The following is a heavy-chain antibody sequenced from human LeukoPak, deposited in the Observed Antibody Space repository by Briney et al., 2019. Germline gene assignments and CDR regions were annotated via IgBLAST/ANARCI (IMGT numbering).Heavy chain of an antibody. D-gene: IGHD5-18*01. CDR3: AVNDGYALDY. CDR2: IKQGGSDK. Sequence: TGGSLRLSCAASGFTFSSYWMSWVRQAPGKGLEWVANIKQGGSDKYYVDSVKGRFTISRDNAKNSLYLQMISLRAEDTAMYYCAVNDGYALDYWGQGTLVTVSS. V-gene: IGHV3-7*01. J-gene: IGHJ4*02. CDR1: GFTFSSYW.